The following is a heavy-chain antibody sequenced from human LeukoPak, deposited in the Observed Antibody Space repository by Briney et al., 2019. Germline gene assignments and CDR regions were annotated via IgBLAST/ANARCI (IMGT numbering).Heavy chain of an antibody. CDR2: INPGNGDT. V-gene: IGHV1-3*01. Sequence: ASVKVSCKASGYTFTSYDINWVRQAPGQRLEWLGWINPGNGDTKYSQNFQGRVTVTSDTSAATAYVKLNSLTSEDTAVYYCARERWHCRVNCYSVYYYALDVWGQGTTVTVSS. CDR3: ARERWHCRVNCYSVYYYALDV. J-gene: IGHJ6*02. CDR1: GYTFTSYD. D-gene: IGHD2-15*01.